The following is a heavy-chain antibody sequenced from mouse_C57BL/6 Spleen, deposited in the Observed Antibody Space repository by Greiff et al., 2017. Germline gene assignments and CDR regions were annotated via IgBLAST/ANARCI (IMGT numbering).Heavy chain of an antibody. V-gene: IGHV1-66*01. Sequence: QVQLQQSGPELVKPGASVKISCKASGYSFTSYYIHWVKQRPGQGLEWIGWIYPGSGNTKYNEKFKGKATLTADTSSSTAYMQLSSLTSEDSAVYYCARGYYGSSYVYARDYWGQGTSVTVSS. CDR1: GYSFTSYY. CDR3: ARGYYGSSYVYARDY. J-gene: IGHJ4*01. D-gene: IGHD1-1*01. CDR2: IYPGSGNT.